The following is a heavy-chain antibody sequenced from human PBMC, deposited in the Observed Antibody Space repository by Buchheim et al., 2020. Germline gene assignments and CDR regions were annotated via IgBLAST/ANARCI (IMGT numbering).Heavy chain of an antibody. J-gene: IGHJ4*02. V-gene: IGHV4-39*01. CDR3: ARHAGYRPLDY. Sequence: QLQLQGSGPGLVKPSETLSLTCTVSGGSISSSDYYWDWIRQPPGKGLEWIGNIYYSGTTDHTLSLKIPVTMSADTSKNQFSLRLGSVTAADTAVYYCARHAGYRPLDYWGQGTL. CDR1: GGSISSSDYY. D-gene: IGHD3-9*01. CDR2: IYYSGTT.